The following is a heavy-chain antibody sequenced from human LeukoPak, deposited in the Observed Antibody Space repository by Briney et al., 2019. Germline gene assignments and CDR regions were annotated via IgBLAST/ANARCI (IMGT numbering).Heavy chain of an antibody. D-gene: IGHD2-2*01. CDR1: GGSFSGYY. Sequence: SETLSLTCAVYGGSFSGYYWSWIRQPPGKGLEWIGEINHSGSTNYNPSLKSRVTISVDTSKNQFSLKLSSVTAADTAVYYCARADYCSSTSCRRQVAFDIWGQGTMVTVSS. CDR2: INHSGST. CDR3: ARADYCSSTSCRRQVAFDI. V-gene: IGHV4-34*01. J-gene: IGHJ3*02.